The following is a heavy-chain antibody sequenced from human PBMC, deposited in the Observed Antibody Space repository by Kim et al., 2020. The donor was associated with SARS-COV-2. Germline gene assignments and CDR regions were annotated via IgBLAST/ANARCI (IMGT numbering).Heavy chain of an antibody. CDR1: GGSIISSSYY. D-gene: IGHD2-8*02. CDR3: ARHTDYFDY. CDR2: IYYSGST. Sequence: SETLSLTCTVSGGSIISSSYYWGWIRQPPGKGLEWIGTIYYSGSTYYNPSLKSRVTISVDTSKNQFSLKLSSVTAADTAVYYCARHTDYFDYWGQGTLVT. J-gene: IGHJ4*02. V-gene: IGHV4-39*01.